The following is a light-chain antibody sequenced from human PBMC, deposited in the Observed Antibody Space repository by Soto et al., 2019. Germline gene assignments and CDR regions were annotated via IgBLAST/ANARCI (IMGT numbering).Light chain of an antibody. CDR1: SSDVGGYNY. CDR3: SSHAGSNLVV. J-gene: IGLJ2*01. Sequence: QSALTQPPSASGSPGQSVTISCTGTSSDVGGYNYGSWYQQHPGKAPKLMIYEVNKRPSGVPDRFSGSKSGNTASLTVSGLQAEDEADYYCSSHAGSNLVVFGGGTQLTVL. CDR2: EVN. V-gene: IGLV2-8*01.